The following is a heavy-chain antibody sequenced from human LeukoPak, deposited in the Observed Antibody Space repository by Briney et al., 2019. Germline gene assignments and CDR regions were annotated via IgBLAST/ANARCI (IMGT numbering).Heavy chain of an antibody. Sequence: ASVKVSCKASGYTFTSYDINWVRQGTGQGLEWMGWMNPNSGNTGYAQKFQGRVTITRNTSISTAYMELSSLRSEDTAVYYCARVSVLRFLEWLHYYMDVWGKGTTVTVSS. CDR3: ARVSVLRFLEWLHYYMDV. V-gene: IGHV1-8*03. CDR2: MNPNSGNT. D-gene: IGHD3-3*01. J-gene: IGHJ6*03. CDR1: GYTFTSYD.